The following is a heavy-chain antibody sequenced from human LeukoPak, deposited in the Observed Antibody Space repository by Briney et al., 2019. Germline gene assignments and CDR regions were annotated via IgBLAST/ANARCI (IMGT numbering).Heavy chain of an antibody. J-gene: IGHJ4*02. V-gene: IGHV3-23*01. CDR1: GFTFSRIA. D-gene: IGHD1-1*01. Sequence: TGGSLRLSCAASGFTFSRIAMTWVRQAPGKGLEWVSTIRSNGGTAYNADSVRGRFAISRDNSKNALFLQMNSLRVEDTAIYYCAKGQELDDGVFDSWGQGTLVTVSS. CDR3: AKGQELDDGVFDS. CDR2: IRSNGGTA.